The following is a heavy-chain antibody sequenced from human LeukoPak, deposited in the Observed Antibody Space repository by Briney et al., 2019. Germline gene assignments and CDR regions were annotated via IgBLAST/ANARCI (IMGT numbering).Heavy chain of an antibody. D-gene: IGHD1-26*01. Sequence: SETLSLTCAVSGAPISSNNWWWSWVRQPPGKGLEWIGEIYHSGSTNYNPSLRSRVTMSVDKSKNQFSLELSSVTAADTAVYYCARVMWELQPFDAFDIWGQGTMVTVSS. CDR1: GAPISSNNW. J-gene: IGHJ3*02. CDR2: IYHSGST. V-gene: IGHV4-4*02. CDR3: ARVMWELQPFDAFDI.